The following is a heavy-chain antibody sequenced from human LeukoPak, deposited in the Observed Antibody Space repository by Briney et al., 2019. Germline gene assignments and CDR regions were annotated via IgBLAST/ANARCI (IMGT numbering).Heavy chain of an antibody. V-gene: IGHV1-46*01. D-gene: IGHD3-3*01. CDR3: ALYDFWSGYFDY. Sequence: ASVKVSCKASGYTFSSYYMHWVRQAPGQGFEWMGIINPSGGSTSYAQKFQGRVTMTRDTSTSTVYMELSSLRSGGTAVYYCALYDFWSGYFDYWGQGTLVTVSS. J-gene: IGHJ4*02. CDR2: INPSGGST. CDR1: GYTFSSYY.